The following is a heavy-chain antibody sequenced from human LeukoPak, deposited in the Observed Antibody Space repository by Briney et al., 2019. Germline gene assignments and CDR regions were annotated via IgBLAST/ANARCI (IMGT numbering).Heavy chain of an antibody. CDR3: ARGGDSSGYYYVEYFQH. CDR2: INHSGST. CDR1: GGSFSGYY. V-gene: IGHV4-34*01. Sequence: PSETLSLTCAVYGGSFSGYYWSWVRQPPGKGLEWIGEINHSGSTNYNPSLKSRVTISVDTSKNQFSLKVSSVTAADTAVYYCARGGDSSGYYYVEYFQHWGQGTLVTVSS. J-gene: IGHJ1*01. D-gene: IGHD3-22*01.